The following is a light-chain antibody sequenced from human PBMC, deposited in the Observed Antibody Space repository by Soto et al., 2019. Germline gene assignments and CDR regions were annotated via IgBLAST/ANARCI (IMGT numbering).Light chain of an antibody. CDR1: QSVSSN. V-gene: IGKV3-15*01. CDR2: GAS. Sequence: EIVMTQSPATLSVFPGERATLSCRASQSVSSNLAWYQQKPGQAPRLLIYGASTRATGIPARFSGSGSGTEFTLTISSLQSEDSAASHCQQYNNWPPTFGGGTKVEIK. CDR3: QQYNNWPPT. J-gene: IGKJ4*01.